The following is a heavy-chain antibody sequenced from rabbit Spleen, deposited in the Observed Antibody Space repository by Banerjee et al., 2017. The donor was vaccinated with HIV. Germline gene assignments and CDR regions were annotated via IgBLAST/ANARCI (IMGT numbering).Heavy chain of an antibody. CDR1: GFDFSRYS. D-gene: IGHD4-1*01. CDR2: IYTGRGGT. CDR3: ARYYIFYGMDL. J-gene: IGHJ6*01. V-gene: IGHV1S7*01. Sequence: QSLEETGGGLVQPGGSLTLSCKTSGFDFSRYSMSWVRQAPGKGLEWIGAIYTGRGGTDYANWVNGQFTISSDNAQNTVSLQMNSLTAADTATYFCARYYIFYGMDLWGQGTLVTVS.